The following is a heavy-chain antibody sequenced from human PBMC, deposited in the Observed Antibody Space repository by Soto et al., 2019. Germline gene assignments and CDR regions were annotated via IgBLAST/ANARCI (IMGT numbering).Heavy chain of an antibody. J-gene: IGHJ3*01. D-gene: IGHD3-10*01. CDR2: IGGSGGTK. CDR1: GFTFSSYE. CDR3: VRDRGGDVGQFLFPDGFDF. V-gene: IGHV3-48*03. Sequence: GGALRLSCGASGFTFSSYEMNWVRQAPGKGLEWISYIGGSGGTKYSADSVKGRFTISRDNAQNSLYLQMNSLRVEDTAVYYCVRDRGGDVGQFLFPDGFDFWGPGTMVTVSS.